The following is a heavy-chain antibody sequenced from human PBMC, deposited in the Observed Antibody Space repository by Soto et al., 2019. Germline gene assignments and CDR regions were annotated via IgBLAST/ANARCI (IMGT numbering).Heavy chain of an antibody. CDR1: GFTFSSYG. J-gene: IGHJ4*02. V-gene: IGHV3-30*03. D-gene: IGHD1-26*01. Sequence: GGSLSLSCAASGFTFSSYGMHWVRQAPGKGLEWVAVISYDGSNKYYADSVKGRFTISRDNSKNTLYLQMNSLRAEDTAVYYCCEWETDYWGQGTLVTVSS. CDR2: ISYDGSNK. CDR3: CEWETDY.